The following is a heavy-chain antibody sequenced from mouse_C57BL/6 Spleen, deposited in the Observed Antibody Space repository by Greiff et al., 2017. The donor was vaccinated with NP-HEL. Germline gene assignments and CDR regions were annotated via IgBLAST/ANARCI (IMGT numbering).Heavy chain of an antibody. Sequence: VQLQQPGAELVMPGASVKLSCKASGYTFTSYWMHWVKQRPGQGLEWIGEIDPSDSYTNYNQKFKGKSTLSVDKSSSTAYMQLSSLTSEDSAVYYCARGDYGSSFYWYFDVWGTGTTVTVSS. CDR1: GYTFTSYW. CDR2: IDPSDSYT. V-gene: IGHV1-69*01. D-gene: IGHD1-1*01. CDR3: ARGDYGSSFYWYFDV. J-gene: IGHJ1*03.